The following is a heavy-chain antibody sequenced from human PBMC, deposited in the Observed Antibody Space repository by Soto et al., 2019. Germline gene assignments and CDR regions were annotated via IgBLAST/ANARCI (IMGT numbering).Heavy chain of an antibody. CDR3: ARDPLTVTTYFDY. CDR1: GYTFTSYG. V-gene: IGHV1-18*01. D-gene: IGHD4-17*01. J-gene: IGHJ4*02. Sequence: ASVKVSCKASGYTFTSYGISWVRQAPGQGLEWMGWISAYNGNTNYAQKLQGRVTITTDTSTSTAYMELSSLRSEDTAVYYCARDPLTVTTYFDYWGQGTLVTVSS. CDR2: ISAYNGNT.